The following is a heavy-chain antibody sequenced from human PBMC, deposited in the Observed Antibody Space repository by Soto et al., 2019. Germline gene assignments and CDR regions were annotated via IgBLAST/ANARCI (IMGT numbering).Heavy chain of an antibody. CDR2: IHPSGST. D-gene: IGHD2-2*01. Sequence: SETLSLTCAVFSGSLGDHYWAWIRQSPEKGLEWIGEIHPSGSTDYNPSLKSRLTLSFDTSKNQFSLKVASVTAADTAVYYCASGTFNTISFDFWGQGRQVTVSS. CDR3: ASGTFNTISFDF. J-gene: IGHJ4*02. CDR1: SGSLGDHY. V-gene: IGHV4-34*01.